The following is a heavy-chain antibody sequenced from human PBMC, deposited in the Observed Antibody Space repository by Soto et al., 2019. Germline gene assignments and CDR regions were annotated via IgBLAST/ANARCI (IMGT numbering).Heavy chain of an antibody. D-gene: IGHD1-1*01. V-gene: IGHV3-74*01. Sequence: GGSLRLSCAASGFTFRSYWMHWVRQAPGKGLVWVSRINRDGSSTSYADSVKGRVTISRDTAKNTLYLQMNSLRAEYTVVYYCAREIVTTGEYYFDSWGQGTLVTVSS. CDR2: INRDGSST. CDR1: GFTFRSYW. J-gene: IGHJ4*02. CDR3: AREIVTTGEYYFDS.